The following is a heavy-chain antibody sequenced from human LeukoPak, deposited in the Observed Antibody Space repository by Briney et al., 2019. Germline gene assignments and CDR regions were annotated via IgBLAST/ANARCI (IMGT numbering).Heavy chain of an antibody. CDR3: ATDYTYSYYFDY. CDR2: IYSGGST. D-gene: IGHD2-21*01. Sequence: PGGSLRLSCAASGFTVSSNYMSWVRQAPGKGLEWVSVIYSGGSTYYADSVKGRFTISRDNSKNTLYLQMNSLRAEDTAVYYCATDYTYSYYFDYWGQGTLVTVSS. CDR1: GFTVSSNY. V-gene: IGHV3-66*01. J-gene: IGHJ4*02.